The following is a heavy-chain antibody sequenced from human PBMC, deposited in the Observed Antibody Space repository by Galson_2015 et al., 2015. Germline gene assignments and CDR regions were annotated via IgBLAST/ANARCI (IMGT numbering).Heavy chain of an antibody. CDR1: GFAFSSYA. CDR3: AKRDGVTGRYYLFDY. D-gene: IGHD3-10*01. J-gene: IGHJ4*02. CDR2: ITGSGGST. V-gene: IGHV3-23*01. Sequence: SLRLSCAASGFAFSSYAMHWVRQAPGMGLEWVSTITGSGGSTYHADSVKGRFTLSRDNSKNTLYLQMNSLRAEDTAVYYCAKRDGVTGRYYLFDYWGQGTLVTVSS.